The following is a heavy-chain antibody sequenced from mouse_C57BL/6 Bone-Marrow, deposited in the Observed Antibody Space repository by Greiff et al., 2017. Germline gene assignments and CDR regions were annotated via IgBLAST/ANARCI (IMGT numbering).Heavy chain of an antibody. V-gene: IGHV14-2*01. CDR2: IDPEDGDT. J-gene: IGHJ2*01. Sequence: VQLQQSGAELVKPGASVKLSCTASGFNIKDYYIHWVKQRTEQGLEWIGRIDPEDGDTKYDPKFQDKATITADTSSNTAYLQLSSLTSEDTAVYYCASYLVSSGTDFWGRGTTLTVSS. CDR3: ASYLVSSGTDF. D-gene: IGHD1-1*01. CDR1: GFNIKDYY.